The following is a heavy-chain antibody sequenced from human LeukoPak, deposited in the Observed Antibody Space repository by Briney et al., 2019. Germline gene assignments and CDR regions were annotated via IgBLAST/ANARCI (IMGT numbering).Heavy chain of an antibody. CDR3: ARGWEYSSGWYYFDS. CDR1: GDSVSSNSAT. D-gene: IGHD6-19*01. J-gene: IGHJ4*02. V-gene: IGHV6-1*01. CDR2: TYYMSEWYY. Sequence: SQTLSLTCAISGDSVSSNSATWNWIRQSPSRGLEWLGRTYYMSEWYYDYAVSVRSRINVNPDTSKNQFSLQLNSVTPEDTAVYYCARGWEYSSGWYYFDSWGQGTLVTVSS.